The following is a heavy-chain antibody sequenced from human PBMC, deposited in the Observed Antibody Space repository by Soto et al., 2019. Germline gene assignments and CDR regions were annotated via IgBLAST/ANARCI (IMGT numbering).Heavy chain of an antibody. CDR1: GFTFSSYS. V-gene: IGHV3-21*01. CDR2: ISSSSSYI. Sequence: GGSLRLSCAASGFTFSSYSMNWVRQAPGKGLEWVSSISSSSSYIYYADSVKGRFTISRDNAKNSLYLQMNSLKAEDTAVYYCASLWSIAVAGPGDYWGQGTLVTVSS. D-gene: IGHD6-19*01. J-gene: IGHJ4*02. CDR3: ASLWSIAVAGPGDY.